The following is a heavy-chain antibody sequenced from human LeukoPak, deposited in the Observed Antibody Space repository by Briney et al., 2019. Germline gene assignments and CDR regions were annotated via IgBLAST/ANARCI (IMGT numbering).Heavy chain of an antibody. J-gene: IGHJ5*02. Sequence: PSGTLSLTCAVSGGSISSGGYYWSWIRQPPGKGLEWIGYIYHSGSTYYNPSLKSRVTISVDRSKNQFSLKLSSVTAADTAVYYCARKALPAFDPWGQGTLVTVSS. CDR3: ARKALPAFDP. V-gene: IGHV4-30-2*01. CDR2: IYHSGST. CDR1: GGSISSGGYY.